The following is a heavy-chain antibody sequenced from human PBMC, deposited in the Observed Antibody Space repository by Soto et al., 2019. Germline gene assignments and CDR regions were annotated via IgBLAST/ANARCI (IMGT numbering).Heavy chain of an antibody. CDR2: VYYSGST. J-gene: IGHJ5*02. CDR1: NGSIITYY. V-gene: IGHV4-59*01. Sequence: SETLSLTCSVSNGSIITYYWTWVRQPPGKGLEWIGYVYYSGSTHYNPSLKSRVAMSVDTSKNQFSLELKSVTAADTATYYCVRDYLLTGFDTWGQGTLVTVSS. D-gene: IGHD3-9*01. CDR3: VRDYLLTGFDT.